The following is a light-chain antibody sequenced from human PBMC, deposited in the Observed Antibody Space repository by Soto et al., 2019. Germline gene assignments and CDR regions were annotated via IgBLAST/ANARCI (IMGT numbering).Light chain of an antibody. Sequence: DIQMTQSPSSLSASVGDRVTITCRASQDISNYLAWYQQKPGKVPKLLIYASSTLQSGVPSRFSGSGFETDFTLTVSSLQPEDVASYYCQNYNSAPPTFGVGSKVDIK. CDR2: ASS. J-gene: IGKJ4*01. CDR1: QDISNY. V-gene: IGKV1-27*01. CDR3: QNYNSAPPT.